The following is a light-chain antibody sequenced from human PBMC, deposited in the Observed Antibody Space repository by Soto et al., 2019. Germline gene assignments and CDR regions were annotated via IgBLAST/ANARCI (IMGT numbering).Light chain of an antibody. Sequence: DIQMTQSPSTLSASVGDTVTITCRASQNILSWLAWYQQRPGKAPKHLISKASSVESGVPSRFSSSGSETEFTLTISGLQPDDVASYYCQQYVSYRGRTFGQGTRVEMK. V-gene: IGKV1-5*03. CDR1: QNILSW. CDR3: QQYVSYRGRT. J-gene: IGKJ1*01. CDR2: KAS.